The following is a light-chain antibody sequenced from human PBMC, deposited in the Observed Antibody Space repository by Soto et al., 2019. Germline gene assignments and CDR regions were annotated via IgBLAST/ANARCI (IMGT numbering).Light chain of an antibody. CDR2: AAS. CDR1: QGIRND. V-gene: IGKV1-27*01. CDR3: QKYKIAPWT. J-gene: IGKJ1*01. Sequence: DLQITQSPTSLSSCFLDIVTITCRASQGIRNDLAWYQQKPGKVPKLLIYAASTLESGVPSRFTGGGYGTDFTLTISSLQPEDVATYYCQKYKIAPWTFGQGSKVDIK.